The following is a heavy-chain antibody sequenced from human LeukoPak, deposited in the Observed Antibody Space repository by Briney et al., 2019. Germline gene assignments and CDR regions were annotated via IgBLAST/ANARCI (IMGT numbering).Heavy chain of an antibody. Sequence: SETLSLTCTVSGGSISSYYWSWIRQPPGKGLEWIGYIYYSGSTNYNPSLKSRVTISVDTSKNQFSLKLSSVTAADTAVYYCARGPMVRGVRGGNWFDPWGQGTLVTVSS. CDR1: GGSISSYY. CDR3: ARGPMVRGVRGGNWFDP. D-gene: IGHD3-10*01. J-gene: IGHJ5*02. CDR2: IYYSGST. V-gene: IGHV4-59*12.